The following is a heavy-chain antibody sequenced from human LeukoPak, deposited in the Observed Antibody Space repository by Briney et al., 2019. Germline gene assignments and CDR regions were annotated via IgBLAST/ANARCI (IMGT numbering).Heavy chain of an antibody. Sequence: SQTLSLTCTVSGGSISSYYWSWIRQPPGKGLEWIGYIYYSGSTNYNPSLKSRVTISVDTSKNQFSLKLSSVTAADAAAYYCARDLPAFVPTGAFDIWGQGTMVTVSS. CDR1: GGSISSYY. CDR2: IYYSGST. CDR3: ARDLPAFVPTGAFDI. J-gene: IGHJ3*02. D-gene: IGHD5-12*01. V-gene: IGHV4-59*01.